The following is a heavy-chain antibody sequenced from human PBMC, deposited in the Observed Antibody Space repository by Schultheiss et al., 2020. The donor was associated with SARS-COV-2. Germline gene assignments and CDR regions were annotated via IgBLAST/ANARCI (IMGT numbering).Heavy chain of an antibody. J-gene: IGHJ6*02. D-gene: IGHD6-6*01. CDR2: VGGDGGRT. CDR1: GFTFGTYN. CDR3: AKDFETSTITSRPISYGMDV. V-gene: IGHV3-23*01. Sequence: GGSLRLSCAASGFTFGTYNMHWVRQAPGKGLEWVSAVGGDGGRTYYADSVKGRFTISRDNSQSTLYLQMNSLRAEDTAIYYCAKDFETSTITSRPISYGMDVWGQGTTVTVSS.